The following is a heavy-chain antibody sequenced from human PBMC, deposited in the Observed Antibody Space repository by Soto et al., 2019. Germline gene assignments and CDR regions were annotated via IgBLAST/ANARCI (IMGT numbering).Heavy chain of an antibody. J-gene: IGHJ4*02. CDR1: GGSISSGGYY. CDR2: IYYSGST. CDR3: ARGYGRNFDY. Sequence: SETLSLTCTVSGGSISSGGYYWSWIRQHPGKGLEWIGYIYYSGSTYYNPSLKSRVTISVDTSKNQFSLKLSSVTAADTAVYYCARGYGRNFDYWGQGTLVTVSS. D-gene: IGHD5-18*01. V-gene: IGHV4-31*03.